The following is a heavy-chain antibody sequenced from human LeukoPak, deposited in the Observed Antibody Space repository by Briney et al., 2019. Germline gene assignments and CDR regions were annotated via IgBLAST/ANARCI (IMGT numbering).Heavy chain of an antibody. V-gene: IGHV3-21*01. D-gene: IGHD6-19*01. CDR1: GFTFSSYS. J-gene: IGHJ4*02. CDR3: ARVGSGWYFDY. Sequence: GGSLRLSCAASGFTFSSYSMNWVHQAPGKGLEWVSSISSSSSYIYYADSVKGRFTISRDNAKNSLYLQMNSLRAEDTAVYYCARVGSGWYFDYWGQGTLVTVSS. CDR2: ISSSSSYI.